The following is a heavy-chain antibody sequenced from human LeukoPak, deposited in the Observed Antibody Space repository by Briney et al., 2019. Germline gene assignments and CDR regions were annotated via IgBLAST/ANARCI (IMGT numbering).Heavy chain of an antibody. CDR1: GYTFTGYY. CDR2: INPNSGGT. Sequence: ASVKVSCKASGYTFTGYYMHWVRPAPGQGLEWMGWINPNSGGTNYAQKFQGRVTMTRDTSISTAYMELSRLRSDDTAVYYCARDTVTISRYYYYYYGMDVWGQGTTVTVSS. V-gene: IGHV1-2*02. J-gene: IGHJ6*02. CDR3: ARDTVTISRYYYYYYGMDV. D-gene: IGHD4-17*01.